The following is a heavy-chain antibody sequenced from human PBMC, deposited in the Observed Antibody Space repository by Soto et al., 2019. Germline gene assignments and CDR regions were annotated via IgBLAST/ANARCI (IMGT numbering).Heavy chain of an antibody. J-gene: IGHJ6*02. CDR1: GFTFSSCT. Sequence: EVHLVESGGGLVKPGGSLRLSCAVSGFTFSSCTMNWVRQAPGKGLEWVSSISPSTSHIYYADSVKGRFTISRDNAKNSLFLQMNSLRAEYTAVYYCSACSGGACHQNYGMDVWGQGTTVTVSS. D-gene: IGHD2-15*01. CDR2: ISPSTSHI. V-gene: IGHV3-21*01. CDR3: SACSGGACHQNYGMDV.